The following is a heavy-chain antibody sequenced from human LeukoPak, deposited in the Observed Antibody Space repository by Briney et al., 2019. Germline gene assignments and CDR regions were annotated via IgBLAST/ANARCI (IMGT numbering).Heavy chain of an antibody. CDR3: ATIHYDSGGAFDI. CDR2: FDPEDGET. V-gene: IGHV1-24*01. Sequence: ASVKVSCKVSGYTLTELSMHWVRQAPGKGLEWMGGFDPEDGETIYAQKFQGRVTMTEDTSTDTAYMELSSQRSEDTAVYYCATIHYDSGGAFDIWGQGTMVTVSS. D-gene: IGHD3-22*01. CDR1: GYTLTELS. J-gene: IGHJ3*02.